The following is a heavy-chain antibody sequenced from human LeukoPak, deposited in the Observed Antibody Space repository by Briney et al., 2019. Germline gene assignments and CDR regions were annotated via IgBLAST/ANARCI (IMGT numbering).Heavy chain of an antibody. Sequence: ASVKVSCKASGYTFTSYDINWVRQAPGQGLEWMGWINPNSGGTNYAQKFQGRVTMTRDTSISTAYMELSRLRSDDTAVYYCARGGGQRGLAARPVDYWGQGTLVTVSS. J-gene: IGHJ4*02. CDR3: ARGGGQRGLAARPVDY. D-gene: IGHD6-6*01. CDR1: GYTFTSYD. V-gene: IGHV1-2*02. CDR2: INPNSGGT.